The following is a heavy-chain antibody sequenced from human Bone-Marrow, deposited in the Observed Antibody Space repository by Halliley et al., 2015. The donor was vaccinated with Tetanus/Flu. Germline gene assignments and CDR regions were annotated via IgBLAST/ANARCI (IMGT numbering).Heavy chain of an antibody. Sequence: AASGFTFDDYAMHWVRQAPGKGLEWVSGIKWNSGSVRYADSVKGRFTISRDNAKNSLYLQMNSLRAEDTALYYCAKDRADEVLNFYGMDVWGQGTTVTVSS. V-gene: IGHV3-9*01. CDR3: AKDRADEVLNFYGMDV. CDR1: GFTFDDYA. D-gene: IGHD1-1*01. CDR2: IKWNSGSV. J-gene: IGHJ6*02.